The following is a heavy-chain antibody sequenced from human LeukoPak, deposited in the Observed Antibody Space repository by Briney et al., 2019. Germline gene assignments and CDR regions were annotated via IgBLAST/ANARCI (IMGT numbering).Heavy chain of an antibody. D-gene: IGHD6-13*01. CDR1: GFTFSSYA. CDR3: AREGSSWYSPDY. J-gene: IGHJ4*02. V-gene: IGHV3-30*16. CDR2: ISYDGSNK. Sequence: GSLRLSCAASGFTFSSYAMHWVRQAPGKGLEWVAVISYDGSNKYYADSVKGRFTISRDNSKNTLYLQMNSLRAEDTAVYYCAREGSSWYSPDYWGQGTLVTVSS.